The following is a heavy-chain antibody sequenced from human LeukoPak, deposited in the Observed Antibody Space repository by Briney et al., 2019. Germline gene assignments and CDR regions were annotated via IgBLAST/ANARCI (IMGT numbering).Heavy chain of an antibody. Sequence: GRSLRLSCAASGFTFSSYGMHWARQAPGKGLEWVAVISYDGSNKYYADSVKGRFTISRDNSKNTLYLQMNSLRAEDTAVYYCAKPHTRYYDYGMDVWGKGTTVTVSS. CDR1: GFTFSSYG. V-gene: IGHV3-30*18. J-gene: IGHJ6*04. CDR3: AKPHTRYYDYGMDV. CDR2: ISYDGSNK. D-gene: IGHD2-15*01.